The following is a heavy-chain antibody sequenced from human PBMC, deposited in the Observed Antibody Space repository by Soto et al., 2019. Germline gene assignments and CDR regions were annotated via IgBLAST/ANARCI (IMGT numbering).Heavy chain of an antibody. CDR1: GYTFTSYG. D-gene: IGHD1-26*01. V-gene: IGHV1-18*01. Sequence: ASVKVSCKASGYTFTSYGISWVRQAPGQGLEWMGWISAYNGNTNYAQKLQGRVTMTTDTSTGTAYMELRSLRSDDTAVYYCARVVGARTHYGMDVWGQGTPVTVYS. CDR2: ISAYNGNT. CDR3: ARVVGARTHYGMDV. J-gene: IGHJ6*02.